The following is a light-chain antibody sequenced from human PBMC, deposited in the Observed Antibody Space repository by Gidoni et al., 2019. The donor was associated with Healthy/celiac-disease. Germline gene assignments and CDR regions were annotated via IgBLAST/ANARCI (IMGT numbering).Light chain of an antibody. Sequence: EIVLTPSPATLSLSPGERATLSCGASQSVSSSYLAWYQQKPGLAPRLLIYDASSRATGIPDRFSGSGSGTDFTLTISRLKPEDFAVYYCQQYGSSRLTFGGGTKVEIK. J-gene: IGKJ4*01. CDR1: QSVSSSY. CDR3: QQYGSSRLT. V-gene: IGKV3D-20*01. CDR2: DAS.